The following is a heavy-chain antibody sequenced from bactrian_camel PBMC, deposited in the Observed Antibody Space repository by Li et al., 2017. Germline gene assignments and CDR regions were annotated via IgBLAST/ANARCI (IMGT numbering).Heavy chain of an antibody. V-gene: IGHV3S1*01. CDR3: AAGCRIVSDWYNTAKYNY. CDR2: IYSGGEPT. Sequence: HVQLVESGGGSVQAGGSLRLACVASGFTVSTCGMAWYRQAPGREREGVAGIYSGGEPTYYDESVKGRFTISKDNAKNTLYLQMNSLKPEDTAMYYCAAGCRIVSDWYNTAKYNYWGQGTQVTVS. CDR1: GFTVSTCG. J-gene: IGHJ4*01. D-gene: IGHD6*01.